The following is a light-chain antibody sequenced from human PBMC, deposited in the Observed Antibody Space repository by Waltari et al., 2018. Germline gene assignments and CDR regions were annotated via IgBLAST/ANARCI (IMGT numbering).Light chain of an antibody. CDR1: KRASDY. J-gene: IGKJ4*01. CDR3: QQRNNWPLT. V-gene: IGKV3-11*01. CDR2: DAS. Sequence: IGLTQSPATLSLSPGERATPSCRANKRASDYLAWYQQKPGQAPRLLICDASKRATGIPARFSASGSGTDFTLTISSLEPEDSAVYYCQQRNNWPLTFGGGTKVEIK.